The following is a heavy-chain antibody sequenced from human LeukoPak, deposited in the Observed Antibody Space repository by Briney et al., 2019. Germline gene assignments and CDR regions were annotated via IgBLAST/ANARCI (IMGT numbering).Heavy chain of an antibody. Sequence: SENLSLNAAVSGGCICSSNWWRWVRQPPGKWLERIGAVYHSGDTNYNPSLKIRVTIAADTSNTLFSLRRHSVTATAAAVCYCARGEARGSGTVYADYWG. CDR2: VYHSGDT. J-gene: IGHJ4*01. CDR1: GGCICSSNW. V-gene: IGHV4-4*02. CDR3: ARGEARGSGTVYADY. D-gene: IGHD3-10*01.